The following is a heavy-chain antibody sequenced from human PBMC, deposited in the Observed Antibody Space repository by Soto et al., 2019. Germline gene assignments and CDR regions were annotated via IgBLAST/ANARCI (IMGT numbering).Heavy chain of an antibody. D-gene: IGHD3-22*01. Sequence: QVQLQQWGAGLLKPSETLSLTCAVYGGSFSGYYWSWIRQPPGKGLEWIWEINHSGSTNYNPSLKSRVTISVDTSKNQFSLKLSSVTAADTAVYYCARGRGATYYYDSSGYPRGLRFDPWGQGTLVTVSS. J-gene: IGHJ5*02. CDR1: GGSFSGYY. CDR3: ARGRGATYYYDSSGYPRGLRFDP. CDR2: INHSGST. V-gene: IGHV4-34*01.